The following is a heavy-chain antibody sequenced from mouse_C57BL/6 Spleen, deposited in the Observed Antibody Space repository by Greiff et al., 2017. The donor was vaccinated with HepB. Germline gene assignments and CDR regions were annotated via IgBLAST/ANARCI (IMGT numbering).Heavy chain of an antibody. J-gene: IGHJ1*03. CDR2: IYPRSGNT. CDR1: GYTFTSYG. V-gene: IGHV1-81*01. Sequence: QVQLKQSGAELARPGASVKLSCKASGYTFTSYGISWVKQRTGQGLEWIGEIYPRSGNTYYNEKFKGKATLTADKSSSTAYMELRSLTSEDSAVYFCATHGGGYFDVWGTGTTVTVSS. CDR3: ATHGGGYFDV.